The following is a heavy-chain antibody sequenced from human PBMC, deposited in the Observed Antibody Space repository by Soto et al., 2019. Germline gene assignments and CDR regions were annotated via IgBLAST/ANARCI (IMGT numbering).Heavy chain of an antibody. CDR2: TSSNGGTK. D-gene: IGHD2-21*01. Sequence: QVQLMEAGGRVVQPGGSVRLSYETSGFTFTGYSMHWFRQAPGKGLEWVAVTSSNGGTKFYAESVKGRFTVSRDNSRKTLFLEMNNLRPEDTGIYYCAREVVLPKWYFDNWGQGILVTVSS. J-gene: IGHJ4*02. CDR1: GFTFTGYS. V-gene: IGHV3-30-3*01. CDR3: AREVVLPKWYFDN.